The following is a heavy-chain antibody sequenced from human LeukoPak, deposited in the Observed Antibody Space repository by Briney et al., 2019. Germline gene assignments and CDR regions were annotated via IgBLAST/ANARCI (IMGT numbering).Heavy chain of an antibody. CDR1: GFTLSSYE. J-gene: IGHJ4*02. D-gene: IGHD6-13*01. V-gene: IGHV3-48*03. CDR3: ARGPYSSNWYVDY. Sequence: GGSLRLSCAASGFTLSSYEMNWIRLAPGKGLEWISYISRTGNSIYYADSVKGRFTISRDSAKNSLYLQMNSLRAEDTAVYYCARGPYSSNWYVDYWGQGTLVTVAS. CDR2: ISRTGNSI.